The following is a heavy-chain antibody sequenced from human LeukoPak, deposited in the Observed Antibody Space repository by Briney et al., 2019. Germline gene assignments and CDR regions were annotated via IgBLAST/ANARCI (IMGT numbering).Heavy chain of an antibody. CDR1: GFTFSSYA. CDR2: ISYDGSNK. CDR3: ARAEGFDWLLSMPFDY. J-gene: IGHJ4*02. V-gene: IGHV3-30*04. Sequence: QPGRSLRLSCAASGFTFSSYAMHWVRQAPGKGLEWVAVISYDGSNKYYADSVKGRFTISRDNSKNTLYLQMNSLRAEDTAVYYCARAEGFDWLLSMPFDYWGQGTLVTVSS. D-gene: IGHD3-9*01.